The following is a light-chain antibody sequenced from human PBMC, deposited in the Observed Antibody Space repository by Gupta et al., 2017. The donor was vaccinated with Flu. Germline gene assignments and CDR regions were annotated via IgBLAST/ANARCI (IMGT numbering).Light chain of an antibody. V-gene: IGKV3-20*01. CDR2: GAS. J-gene: IGKJ1*01. CDR1: KSVSSSY. Sequence: EIVLTPSPGTLSLSPGERATLPCRASKSVSSSYLGWYQQKPGQAPRLLIYGASSRATGIPDRFSGSGSGTDFTLTISRLEPEDFAVYYCQQNGSSTGTFGQGTKVEIK. CDR3: QQNGSSTGT.